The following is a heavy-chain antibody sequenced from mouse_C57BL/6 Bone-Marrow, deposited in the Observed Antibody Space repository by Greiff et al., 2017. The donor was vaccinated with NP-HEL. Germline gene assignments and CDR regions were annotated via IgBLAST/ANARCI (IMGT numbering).Heavy chain of an antibody. D-gene: IGHD2-1*01. CDR3: ARHGGNQCAMDY. V-gene: IGHV5-6*01. Sequence: EVKLKEPGGELVKPGASVKLSCAASGFTFTSYGMPWVRQSPDKRLEWVATISSGGSYTYYPDSVKGRSTISRYNAKNPLYLQMSSMKSEDTAVYYCARHGGNQCAMDYWGQGTSVTVSS. CDR2: ISSGGSYT. CDR1: GFTFTSYG. J-gene: IGHJ4*01.